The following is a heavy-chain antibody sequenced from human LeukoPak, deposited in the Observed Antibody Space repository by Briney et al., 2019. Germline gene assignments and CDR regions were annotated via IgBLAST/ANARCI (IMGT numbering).Heavy chain of an antibody. D-gene: IGHD2-15*01. V-gene: IGHV3-48*03. J-gene: IGHJ4*02. Sequence: GGSLRLSCAASGFTFSSYEMNWVRQAPGKGLEWVSYISSSGSTIYYADSAKGRFTISRDNAKNSLYLQMNSLRAEDTAVYYCARPPSPLGYCSGGSCLWHYWGQGTLVTVSS. CDR3: ARPPSPLGYCSGGSCLWHY. CDR1: GFTFSSYE. CDR2: ISSSGSTI.